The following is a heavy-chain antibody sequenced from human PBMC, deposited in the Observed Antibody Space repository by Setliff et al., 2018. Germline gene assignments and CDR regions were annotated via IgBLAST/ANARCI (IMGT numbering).Heavy chain of an antibody. Sequence: SETLSLTCTVSGGSISSPSYFWGWVRQPPGKEMEWIATIYYIGSSYYNPSLKSRLIISVDAPDNQFSLKLSSVTAADTAVYYCARHKSNGSGSYPSLYMDVWGKGIMVTVS. CDR2: IYYIGSS. V-gene: IGHV4-39*01. CDR3: ARHKSNGSGSYPSLYMDV. D-gene: IGHD3-10*01. J-gene: IGHJ6*03. CDR1: GGSISSPSYF.